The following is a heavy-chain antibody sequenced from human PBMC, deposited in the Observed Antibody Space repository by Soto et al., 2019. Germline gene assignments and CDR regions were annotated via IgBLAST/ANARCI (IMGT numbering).Heavy chain of an antibody. J-gene: IGHJ6*03. CDR2: ISGSGGST. CDR3: AKDPYGSGSFSDYYYYYMDV. Sequence: PGGSLRLSCAASGFTFSSYAMSWVRQAPGNGLEWVLAISGSGGSTYYADSVKGRFTISRDNSKNTLYLQMNSLRAEDTAVYYCAKDPYGSGSFSDYYYYYMDVWGKGTTVTVSS. CDR1: GFTFSSYA. V-gene: IGHV3-23*01. D-gene: IGHD3-10*01.